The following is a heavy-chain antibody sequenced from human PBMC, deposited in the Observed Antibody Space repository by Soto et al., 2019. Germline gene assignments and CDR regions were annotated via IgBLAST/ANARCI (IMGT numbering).Heavy chain of an antibody. CDR3: ARMATSGTLNWFDP. J-gene: IGHJ5*02. CDR2: MNPNSGNT. Sequence: ASVKVSCKASGYTFGNNDISWVRQATGQGLEWMGWMNPNSGNTGYAQKFQGRVSMTRNTSITTAYLELSSLGSDDTAIYYCARMATSGTLNWFDPWGQGTLVTVSS. V-gene: IGHV1-8*01. CDR1: GYTFGNND.